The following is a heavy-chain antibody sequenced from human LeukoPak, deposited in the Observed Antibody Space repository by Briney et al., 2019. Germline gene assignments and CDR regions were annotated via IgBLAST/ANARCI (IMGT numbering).Heavy chain of an antibody. J-gene: IGHJ4*02. CDR1: GGSISGDY. CDR2: IHYTGSS. Sequence: KPSETLSLTCTVSGGSISGDYWSWLRQPPGKGLEWIGYIHYTGSSNYNPSLKSRVTMSVDTSKNQLSLTLGSVTAADTAVYHCARGTETTGYFDFWGPGTLVTVSS. CDR3: ARGTETTGYFDF. D-gene: IGHD4-17*01. V-gene: IGHV4-59*01.